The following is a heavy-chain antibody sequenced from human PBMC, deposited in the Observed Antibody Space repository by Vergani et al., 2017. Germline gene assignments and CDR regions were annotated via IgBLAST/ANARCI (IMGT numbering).Heavy chain of an antibody. CDR2: ISSSGSTI. V-gene: IGHV3-48*03. CDR3: ARIEGSSYYYYGMDV. CDR1: GFTFSSYE. D-gene: IGHD6-6*01. J-gene: IGHJ6*02. Sequence: EVQLLESGGGLVQPGGSLRLSCAASGFTFSSYEMNWVRQAPGKGLEWVSYISSSGSTIYYADSVKGRFTISRDNAKNSLYLQMNSLRAEDTAVYYCARIEGSSYYYYGMDVWGQGTTVTVSS.